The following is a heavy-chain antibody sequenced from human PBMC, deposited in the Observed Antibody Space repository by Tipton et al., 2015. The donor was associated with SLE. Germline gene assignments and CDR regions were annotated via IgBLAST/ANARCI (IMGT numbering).Heavy chain of an antibody. CDR1: DDSITTDY. J-gene: IGHJ1*01. Sequence: TLSLTCTVSDDSITTDYWTWIRQPPGKGLEYIGYVSYSGVTNSNPSLQSRVTMSIDASKKQFSLNLSSVTAADTAVYYCARGGLGSDLRGSIYLGLWGQGALVTVSS. V-gene: IGHV4-59*13. D-gene: IGHD7-27*01. CDR2: VSYSGVT. CDR3: ARGGLGSDLRGSIYLGL.